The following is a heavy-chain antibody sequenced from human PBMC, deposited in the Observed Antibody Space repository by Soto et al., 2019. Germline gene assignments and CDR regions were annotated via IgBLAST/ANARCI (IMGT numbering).Heavy chain of an antibody. D-gene: IGHD3-16*02. J-gene: IGHJ4*02. CDR3: ANTGRDYVWGSYRSRPAYYFDY. V-gene: IGHV4-39*01. Sequence: ETLSLTCAVYGGSFSGYYWGWIRQPPGKGLEWIGSIYYSGSTYYNPSLKSRVTISVDTSKNQFSLKLSSVTAADTAVYYCANTGRDYVWGSYRSRPAYYFDYWGQGTLVTVSS. CDR1: GGSFSGYY. CDR2: IYYSGST.